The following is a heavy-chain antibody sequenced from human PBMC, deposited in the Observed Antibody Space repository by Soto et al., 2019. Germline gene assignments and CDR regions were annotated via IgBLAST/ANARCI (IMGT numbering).Heavy chain of an antibody. V-gene: IGHV1-18*01. D-gene: IGHD6-6*01. CDR1: GYTFITYG. J-gene: IGHJ6*02. CDR2: ISSYNGNT. Sequence: QVQLVQSGAEVKKPGASVKVSCKASGYTFITYGISWVRQAPGQGLEWMGWISSYNGNTNYAQKLQGRVTMTTDTSTTTADSELTSLRSDDTAVYYCARDRPTSSIRARDYYYAMDVWGQGTTVTVSS. CDR3: ARDRPTSSIRARDYYYAMDV.